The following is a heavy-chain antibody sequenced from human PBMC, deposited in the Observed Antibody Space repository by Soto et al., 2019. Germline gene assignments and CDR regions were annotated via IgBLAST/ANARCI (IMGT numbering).Heavy chain of an antibody. CDR3: ARLGGYSSAWYPDY. V-gene: IGHV4-59*01. D-gene: IGHD6-19*01. Sequence: SETLSLTCTVSGGSISSYYWSWIRQPPGKGLEWIGYIYYSGSTNYNPSLKSRVTISVDTSKNQFSLKLNSVTVADTAVYFCARLGGYSSAWYPDYWGQGTLVTVSS. J-gene: IGHJ4*02. CDR2: IYYSGST. CDR1: GGSISSYY.